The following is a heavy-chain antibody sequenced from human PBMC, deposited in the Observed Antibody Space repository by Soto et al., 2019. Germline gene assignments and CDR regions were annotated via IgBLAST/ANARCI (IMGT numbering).Heavy chain of an antibody. J-gene: IGHJ6*02. D-gene: IGHD6-6*01. CDR1: GGSFSGYY. CDR2: INHSGSI. Sequence: PSETLSLTCAVYGGSFSGYYWSWIRQPPGKGLEWIGEINHSGSINYNPSLKSRVTISVDTSKNQFSLKLSSLRSEDTAVYYCARGSSSNTYYYYGMDVWGQGTTVTVSS. CDR3: ARGSSSNTYYYYGMDV. V-gene: IGHV4-34*01.